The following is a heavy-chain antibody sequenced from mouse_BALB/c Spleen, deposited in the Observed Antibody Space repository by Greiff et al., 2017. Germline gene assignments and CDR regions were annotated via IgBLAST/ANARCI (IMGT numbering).Heavy chain of an antibody. Sequence: EVQLQQSGAELVKPGASVKLSCTASGFNIKDTYMHWVKQRPEQGLEWIGRIDPANGNTKYDPKFQGKATITADTSSNTAYLQLSSLTSEDTAVYYCAVYYYGSSWYFDDWGAGTTVTVSS. V-gene: IGHV14-3*02. D-gene: IGHD1-1*01. CDR1: GFNIKDTY. J-gene: IGHJ1*01. CDR3: AVYYYGSSWYFDD. CDR2: IDPANGNT.